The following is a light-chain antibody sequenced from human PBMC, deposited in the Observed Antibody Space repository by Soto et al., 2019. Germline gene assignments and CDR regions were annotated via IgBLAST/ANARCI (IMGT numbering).Light chain of an antibody. J-gene: IGLJ1*01. CDR2: EVS. V-gene: IGLV2-14*01. Sequence: QYALTQPASVSGSPGQSITISCTGTSSDVGGYNYDSWYQQYPGKAPKLMIYEVSNRPSGVSNRFSGSKSGNTASLTISGLQAEDEADYYCSSFTSSSTQVFGTGTKLTVL. CDR3: SSFTSSSTQV. CDR1: SSDVGGYNY.